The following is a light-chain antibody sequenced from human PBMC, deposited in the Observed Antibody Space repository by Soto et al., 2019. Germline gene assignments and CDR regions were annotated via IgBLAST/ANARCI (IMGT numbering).Light chain of an antibody. CDR3: LQYNHSPRT. CDR1: QSGSSN. V-gene: IGKV3D-15*01. J-gene: IGKJ1*01. CDR2: GPS. Sequence: EILMTRSPATLSESPGARATLSCVASQSGSSNLAWYQQKPGQSPRLLIYGPSTRATGIPARFSGSGSGTDFTLTISSLQSEDFAVYYCLQYNHSPRTFGQGTKVDIK.